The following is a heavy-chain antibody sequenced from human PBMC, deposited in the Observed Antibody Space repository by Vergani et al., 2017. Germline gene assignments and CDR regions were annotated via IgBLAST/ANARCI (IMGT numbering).Heavy chain of an antibody. V-gene: IGHV4-61*02. D-gene: IGHD3-22*01. J-gene: IGHJ4*02. CDR3: ARXYYYDSSGYYYLDS. Sequence: QVQLQESGPRLVKPSQTLSLTCTVSGDSISSGNYYWNWIRQPAGKGLEWIGRIYTSGSINYNPSLESRVTISVDTSKNQFSLNLSSVTAADTAVYYCARXYYYDSSGYYYLDSWGQGTLVTVSS. CDR2: IYTSGSI. CDR1: GDSISSGNYY.